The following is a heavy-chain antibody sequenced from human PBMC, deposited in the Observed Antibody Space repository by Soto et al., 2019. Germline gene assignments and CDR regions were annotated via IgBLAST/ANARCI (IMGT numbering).Heavy chain of an antibody. CDR1: GGSISSYY. CDR3: ARDQRVYASHYYYYGMDV. V-gene: IGHV4-4*07. CDR2: IYTRGST. J-gene: IGHJ6*02. Sequence: SETLSLTCTVSGGSISSYYWSWIRQPAGKGLEWIGRIYTRGSTNYNPSLKSRVTMSVDTSKNQFSLKLSSVTAADTAVYYCARDQRVYASHYYYYGMDVWGQGTTVTVS. D-gene: IGHD2-8*01.